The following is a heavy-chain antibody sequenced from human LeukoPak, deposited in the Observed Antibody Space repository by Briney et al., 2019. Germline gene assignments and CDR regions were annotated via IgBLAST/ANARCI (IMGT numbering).Heavy chain of an antibody. V-gene: IGHV3-74*01. CDR1: GFTFSSYW. D-gene: IGHD6-19*01. J-gene: IGHJ4*02. Sequence: GGSLRLSCAASGFTFSSYWMHWVRQAPGKGLVWVSRINSDGSSTSYADSVKGRLTISRDNAKNTLYLQMNSLRAEDTAVYYCARVPPEWLAMYYFDYWGQGTLVTVSS. CDR3: ARVPPEWLAMYYFDY. CDR2: INSDGSST.